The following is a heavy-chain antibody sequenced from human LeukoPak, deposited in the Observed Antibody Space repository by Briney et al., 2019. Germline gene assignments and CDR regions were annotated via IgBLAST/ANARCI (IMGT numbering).Heavy chain of an antibody. V-gene: IGHV4-4*07. Sequence: SETLSLTCTVSGXSISSYYWSWIRQPAGKGLEWIGRIYISGSTNYNPSLKSRVTMSVDTSKSQFSLRLTSVTAADTAVYYCAREQQWLGPFDYWGQGTLVTV. CDR3: AREQQWLGPFDY. CDR1: GXSISSYY. CDR2: IYISGST. J-gene: IGHJ4*02. D-gene: IGHD6-19*01.